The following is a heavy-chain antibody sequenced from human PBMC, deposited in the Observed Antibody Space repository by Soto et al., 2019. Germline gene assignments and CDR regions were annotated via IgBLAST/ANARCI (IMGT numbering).Heavy chain of an antibody. CDR1: GGSVSSGSYY. CDR2: IYYSGST. J-gene: IGHJ4*02. Sequence: QVQLQESGPGLVKPSETLSLTCTVSGGSVSSGSYYWSWIRQPPGKGLEWIGYIYYSGSTNYNPSLKRRVTISVDTSKNQFYLKLSAVTAADTAVYYCARGPGSSTSCLALDPYYSDYLGQGTLVTVSP. V-gene: IGHV4-61*01. D-gene: IGHD2-2*01. CDR3: ARGPGSSTSCLALDPYYSDY.